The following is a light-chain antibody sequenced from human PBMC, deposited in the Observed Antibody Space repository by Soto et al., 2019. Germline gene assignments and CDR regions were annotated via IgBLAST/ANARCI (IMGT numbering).Light chain of an antibody. J-gene: IGKJ3*01. CDR3: QQHGSWGIS. V-gene: IGKV3-20*01. Sequence: EIVLTQSPGTLSLSPGESATLSCRASQSVSSNSLAWHQQKPGQAPRLLMYAASSRAAGIPDRFSGSGSGTDFPVTISKLEPEDIAVYYCQQHGSWGISFGAGTKVDL. CDR1: QSVSSNS. CDR2: AAS.